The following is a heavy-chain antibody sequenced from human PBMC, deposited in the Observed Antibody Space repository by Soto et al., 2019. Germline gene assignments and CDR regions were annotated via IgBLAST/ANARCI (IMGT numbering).Heavy chain of an antibody. J-gene: IGHJ4*02. V-gene: IGHV3-21*01. CDR1: GFTFSSYS. CDR2: ISSSSSYI. CDR3: ARELTYYYDSSGYYGY. D-gene: IGHD3-22*01. Sequence: GGSLRLSCAASGFTFSSYSMNWVRQAPGKGLEWVSSISSSSSYIYYADSVKGRFTISRDNAKNSLYLQMNSLRAEDTAVYYCARELTYYYDSSGYYGYWGQRTLVTVSS.